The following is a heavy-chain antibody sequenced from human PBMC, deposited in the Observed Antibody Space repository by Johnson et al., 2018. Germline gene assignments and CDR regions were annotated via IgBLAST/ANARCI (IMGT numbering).Heavy chain of an antibody. J-gene: IGHJ3*02. V-gene: IGHV4-34*01. CDR3: AGDLRGYGDDAFDI. D-gene: IGHD4-17*01. CDR1: GGSFSGYY. Sequence: QVQLQQWGAGLLKPSETLSLTCAVYGGSFSGYYWNWIRQPPGKGLEWIGEINHSGINNSNPYLKSRVTISVDTSKNQFSLKLSSVTAADTAVYYCAGDLRGYGDDAFDIWGQGTMVTVSS. CDR2: INHSGIN.